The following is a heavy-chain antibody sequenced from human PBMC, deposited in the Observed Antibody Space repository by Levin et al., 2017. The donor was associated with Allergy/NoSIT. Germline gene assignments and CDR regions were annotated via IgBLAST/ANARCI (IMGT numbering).Heavy chain of an antibody. Sequence: GESLKISCKTSGYPFTTYGIHWVRQAPGQRPEWMGWVDAGDGNTKYSPKFHGRVTITGDTSASTVYMELSSLRSEDTAVYFCARTIPGSSWGYYGMDVWGQGTTVTVSS. CDR3: ARTIPGSSWGYYGMDV. D-gene: IGHD6-13*01. J-gene: IGHJ6*02. CDR2: VDAGDGNT. CDR1: GYPFTTYG. V-gene: IGHV1-3*01.